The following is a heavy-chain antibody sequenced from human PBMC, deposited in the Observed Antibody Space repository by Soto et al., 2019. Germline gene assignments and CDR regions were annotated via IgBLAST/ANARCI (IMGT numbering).Heavy chain of an antibody. CDR3: GRSEGGIKKKDGNDYYCMDV. D-gene: IGHD1-1*01. Sequence: QVQLQESGPGLVKPSQTLSLTCTVSGGSISSGGYYWSWIRQHPGKGLEWIGYIYYSGSTYYNPSLKSQVTIAVNSASNQRSLRLSTVSAADKSVNNCGRSEGGIKKKDGNDYYCMDVWGKGTTVTVSS. CDR2: IYYSGST. CDR1: GGSISSGGYY. J-gene: IGHJ6*03. V-gene: IGHV4-31*01.